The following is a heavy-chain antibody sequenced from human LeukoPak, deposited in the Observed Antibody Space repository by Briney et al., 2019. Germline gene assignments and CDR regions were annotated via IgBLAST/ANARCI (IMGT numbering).Heavy chain of an antibody. CDR3: ARGRRYYYDSSGYGGQWAFDI. CDR2: IYTSGST. Sequence: SETLSLTCTVSGGSISSYYWSWIRQPAGKGLEWIGRIYTSGSTNYNPSLKSRVTISVDTSKNQFSLKLSSVTAADTAVYYCARGRRYYYDSSGYGGQWAFDIWGQGTMVTVSS. CDR1: GGSISSYY. J-gene: IGHJ3*02. D-gene: IGHD3-22*01. V-gene: IGHV4-4*07.